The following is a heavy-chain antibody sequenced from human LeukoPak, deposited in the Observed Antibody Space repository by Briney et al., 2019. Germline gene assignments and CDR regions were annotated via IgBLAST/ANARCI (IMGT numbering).Heavy chain of an antibody. Sequence: SETLSLTCTVSGGSLSGYYWSWIRQTPGKGLEWTGYIYSSGTTNYNRSLQSRVIISLDTPKNQFSLSVTSVTAADTAMYFCARRISSWNVYIDKWGQGIQVTVSS. CDR3: ARRISSWNVYIDK. CDR1: GGSLSGYY. V-gene: IGHV4-4*09. D-gene: IGHD1-1*01. J-gene: IGHJ4*02. CDR2: IYSSGTT.